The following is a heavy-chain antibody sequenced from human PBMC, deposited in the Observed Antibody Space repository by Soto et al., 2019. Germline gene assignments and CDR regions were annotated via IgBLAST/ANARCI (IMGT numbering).Heavy chain of an antibody. CDR1: GFTFSSYA. D-gene: IGHD3-3*01. V-gene: IGHV3-23*01. J-gene: IGHJ4*02. CDR2: ISGSGGST. CDR3: AKDWRGITIFGAFDY. Sequence: GGSLRLSCAASGFTFSSYAMSWVRQAPGKGLEWVSAISGSGGSTYYADSVKGRFTISRDNSKNTLYLQMNSLRAEDTAVYYCAKDWRGITIFGAFDYWGQGTLVTVSS.